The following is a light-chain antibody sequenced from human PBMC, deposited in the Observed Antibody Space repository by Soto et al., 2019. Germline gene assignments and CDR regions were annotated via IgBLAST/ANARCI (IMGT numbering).Light chain of an antibody. CDR3: QRRSNWPIT. CDR1: QSVSSY. Sequence: EIVLTQSPATLSLSPGERATLSCRASQSVSSYLAWYQQKPGQAPRLLIYDASNRATGIPARFSGSGSGTDFTLPISSLEPEDFAVYYCQRRSNWPITFGQGTRLEIK. J-gene: IGKJ5*01. CDR2: DAS. V-gene: IGKV3-11*01.